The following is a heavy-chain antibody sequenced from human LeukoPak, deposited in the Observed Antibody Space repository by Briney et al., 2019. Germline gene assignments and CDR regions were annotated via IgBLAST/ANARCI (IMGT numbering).Heavy chain of an antibody. Sequence: GGSLRLSCAASGFTFNTYTFHWVRQTPGKGLEWVAIISFDGSNKYYADSVKGRLTISRDNSKNTLFLQMNSLRAGDTAVYYCTRDQVPSARAPTSFDFWGQGALVTVSS. V-gene: IGHV3-30*04. J-gene: IGHJ4*02. D-gene: IGHD2-2*01. CDR3: TRDQVPSARAPTSFDF. CDR1: GFTFNTYT. CDR2: ISFDGSNK.